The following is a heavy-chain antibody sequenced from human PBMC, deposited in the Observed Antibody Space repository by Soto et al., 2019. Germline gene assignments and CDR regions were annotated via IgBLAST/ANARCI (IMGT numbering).Heavy chain of an antibody. J-gene: IGHJ4*02. V-gene: IGHV3-21*01. CDR2: ISSSSSYI. CDR3: ASSYSNYHYY. Sequence: EVQLVESGGGLVKPGGSLRLSCAASGFTFSSYSMNWVSQAPGKGLEWVSSISSSSSYIYYADSVKGRFTISRDNAKNSLYLQMNSLRAEDTAVYYCASSYSNYHYYWGQGTLVTVSS. D-gene: IGHD4-4*01. CDR1: GFTFSSYS.